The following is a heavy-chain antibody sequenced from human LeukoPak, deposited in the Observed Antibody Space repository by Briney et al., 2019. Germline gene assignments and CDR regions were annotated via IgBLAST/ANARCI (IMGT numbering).Heavy chain of an antibody. V-gene: IGHV4-59*12. CDR1: GGSISSYY. CDR2: IYYSGST. D-gene: IGHD3-10*01. CDR3: ARDKVDYYNFDY. Sequence: SETLSLTCTVSGGSISSYYWNWIRQPPGKGLEWIGYIYYSGSTNYNSSLKSRVTISVDTSKNQFSLELSSVTAADTAVYYCARDKVDYYNFDYWGQGTLVTVSS. J-gene: IGHJ4*02.